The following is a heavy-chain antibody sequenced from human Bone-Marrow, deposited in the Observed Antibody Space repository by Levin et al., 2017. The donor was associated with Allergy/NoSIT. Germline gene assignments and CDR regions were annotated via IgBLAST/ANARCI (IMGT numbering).Heavy chain of an antibody. V-gene: IGHV3-30*18. J-gene: IGHJ4*02. CDR3: AKDTAMVYFGFDY. D-gene: IGHD5-18*01. Sequence: GGSLRLSCAASGFTFSSYGMHWVRQAPGKGLEWVAVISYDGSNKYYADSVKGRFTISRDNSKNTLYLQMNSLRAEDTAVYYCAKDTAMVYFGFDYWGQGTLVTVSS. CDR2: ISYDGSNK. CDR1: GFTFSSYG.